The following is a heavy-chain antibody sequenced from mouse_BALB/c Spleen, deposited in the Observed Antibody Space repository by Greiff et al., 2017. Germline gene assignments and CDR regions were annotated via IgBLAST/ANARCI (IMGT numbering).Heavy chain of an antibody. D-gene: IGHD1-2*01. CDR2: IWSDGST. CDR1: GFSLTSYG. Sequence: VQGVESGPDLVAPSQSLSITCTVSGFSLTSYGVHWVRQPPGKGLEWLVVIWSDGSTTYNSALKSRLSISKDNSKSQVFLKMNSLQTDDTAMYYCARNHYYGGAMDYWGQGTSVTVSS. V-gene: IGHV2-6-2*01. J-gene: IGHJ4*01. CDR3: ARNHYYGGAMDY.